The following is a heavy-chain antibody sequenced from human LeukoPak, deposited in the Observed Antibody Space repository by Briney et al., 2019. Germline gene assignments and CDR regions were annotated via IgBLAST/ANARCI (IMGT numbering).Heavy chain of an antibody. CDR3: ARGAPDIVVVPAAIPFDP. J-gene: IGHJ5*02. V-gene: IGHV1-18*01. Sequence: ASVKVSLKSSGGTFSSYAISWVRQAPGQGLEWMGWIHIYRGNTNYAQKFQGRVTMTTDTSTSTVYMEVRGLRSDDTAMYYCARGAPDIVVVPAAIPFDPWGQGTLVTVSS. CDR2: IHIYRGNT. CDR1: GGTFSSYA. D-gene: IGHD2-2*02.